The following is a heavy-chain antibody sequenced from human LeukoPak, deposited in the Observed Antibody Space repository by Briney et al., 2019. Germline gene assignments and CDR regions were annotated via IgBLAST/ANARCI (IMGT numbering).Heavy chain of an antibody. J-gene: IGHJ4*02. CDR3: ARRPHSGTAYYFDY. CDR1: GGTFSSYA. D-gene: IGHD1-26*01. CDR2: IIPILGTA. V-gene: IGHV1-69*13. Sequence: GASVKVSCKASGGTFSSYAISWVRQAPGQGLEWMGGIIPILGTANYAQKFQGRVTITADESTSTAYMELSSLRSEDTAVYYCARRPHSGTAYYFDYWGQGTLVTVSS.